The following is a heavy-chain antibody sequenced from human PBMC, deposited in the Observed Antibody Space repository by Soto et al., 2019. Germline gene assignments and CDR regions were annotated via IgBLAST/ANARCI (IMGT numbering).Heavy chain of an antibody. D-gene: IGHD5-12*01. V-gene: IGHV3-48*02. Sequence: GGSLRLSCAASGFTFSTFSMNWVRQAPGKGLEWLSYIGGSGGSISYADSVKGRFTISRDNGKNTLYLQMSSLRDEDTAVYYCARDLAWPFDSWGQGALVTVSS. CDR1: GFTFSTFS. CDR3: ARDLAWPFDS. CDR2: IGGSGGSI. J-gene: IGHJ4*02.